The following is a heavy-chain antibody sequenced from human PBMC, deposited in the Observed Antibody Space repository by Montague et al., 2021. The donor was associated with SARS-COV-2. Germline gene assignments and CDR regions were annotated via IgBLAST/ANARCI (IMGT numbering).Heavy chain of an antibody. J-gene: IGHJ6*02. Sequence: SLRLSCAASGFTVSSNYMSWVRQAPGKGLEWVSVIYSGGSTYYADSVKGRFTISRDNSKNTLYLQMNSLRAEDTAVYYCARGPLVGGYDPDGMDVWGQGTTVTVSS. CDR2: IYSGGST. CDR1: GFTVSSNY. V-gene: IGHV3-66*01. CDR3: ARGPLVGGYDPDGMDV. D-gene: IGHD5-12*01.